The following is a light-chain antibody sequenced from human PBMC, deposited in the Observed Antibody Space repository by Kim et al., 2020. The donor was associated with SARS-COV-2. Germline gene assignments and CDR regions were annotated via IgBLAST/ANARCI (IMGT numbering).Light chain of an antibody. J-gene: IGLJ2*01. Sequence: QSALTQPASVSGSPGQSITISCTGTSSDVGSYNLVSWYQQHPGKAPKLMIYEVSKRPSGVSNRFSGSKSGNTASLTISGLQSEDEADHYCCSYVV. V-gene: IGLV2-23*02. CDR2: EVS. CDR3: CSYVV. CDR1: SSDVGSYNL.